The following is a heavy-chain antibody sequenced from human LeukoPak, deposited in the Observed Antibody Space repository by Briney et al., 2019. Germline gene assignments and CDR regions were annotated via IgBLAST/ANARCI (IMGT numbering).Heavy chain of an antibody. CDR2: ISGSGGST. CDR1: GFTFSSYA. D-gene: IGHD3-10*01. J-gene: IGHJ4*02. Sequence: TGGSLRFSCAASGFTFSSYAMSWVRQAPGKGLEWVSAISGSGGSTYYADSVKGRFTISRDNSKNTLYLQMNSLRAEDTAVYYCASELLWFGELFYWGQGTLVTVSS. V-gene: IGHV3-23*01. CDR3: ASELLWFGELFY.